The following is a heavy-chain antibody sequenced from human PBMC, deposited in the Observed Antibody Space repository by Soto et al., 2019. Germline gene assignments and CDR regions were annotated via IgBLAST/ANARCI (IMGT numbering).Heavy chain of an antibody. Sequence: SETLSLTCTVSGGSISSYYWSWIRQPPGKGLEWIGYIYYSGSTNYNPSLKSRVTISVDTSKNQFSLKLSSVTAADTAVYYCAGGGYGSGSYVYYGMDVWGQGTTVTVSS. CDR2: IYYSGST. V-gene: IGHV4-59*01. J-gene: IGHJ6*02. D-gene: IGHD3-10*01. CDR3: AGGGYGSGSYVYYGMDV. CDR1: GGSISSYY.